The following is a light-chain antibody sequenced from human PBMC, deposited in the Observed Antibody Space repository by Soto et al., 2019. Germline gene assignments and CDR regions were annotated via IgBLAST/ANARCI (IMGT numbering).Light chain of an antibody. CDR1: QSISGW. CDR3: QQYNTFPWT. Sequence: DIQMTQSPSPLSASVGDRVTITCRASQSISGWLAWYQQKPGKAPKLLVYDASNLESGVTSRFSGSGSGTEFTLTISSLQPDDFATYFCQQYNTFPWTFGQGTKVEIK. V-gene: IGKV1-5*01. CDR2: DAS. J-gene: IGKJ1*01.